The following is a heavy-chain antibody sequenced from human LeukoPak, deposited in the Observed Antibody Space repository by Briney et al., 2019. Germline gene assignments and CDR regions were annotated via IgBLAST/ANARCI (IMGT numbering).Heavy chain of an antibody. CDR3: ARGGDYYDSSGPPAR. V-gene: IGHV4-59*01. J-gene: IGHJ4*02. D-gene: IGHD3-22*01. CDR2: IYYSGST. Sequence: KASETLSLTCAVYGGSFSSYYWSWIRQPPGKGLEWIGYIYYSGSTNYNPSLKSRVTISVDTSKNQFSLKLSSVTAADTAVYYCARGGDYYDSSGPPARWGQGTLVTVSS. CDR1: GGSFSSYY.